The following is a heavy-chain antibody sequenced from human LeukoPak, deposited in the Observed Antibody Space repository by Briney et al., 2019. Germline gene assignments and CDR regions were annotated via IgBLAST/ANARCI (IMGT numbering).Heavy chain of an antibody. Sequence: PGGSLRLSCAASGFTFSSYGMHWVRQAPGKGLEWVAFIRYDGSNKHYADSVKGRFTISRDNSKNTLYLQMNSLRAEDTAVYYCAKEDYYDSSGYYFDYWGQGALGTVSS. CDR3: AKEDYYDSSGYYFDY. V-gene: IGHV3-30*02. J-gene: IGHJ4*02. CDR2: IRYDGSNK. CDR1: GFTFSSYG. D-gene: IGHD3-22*01.